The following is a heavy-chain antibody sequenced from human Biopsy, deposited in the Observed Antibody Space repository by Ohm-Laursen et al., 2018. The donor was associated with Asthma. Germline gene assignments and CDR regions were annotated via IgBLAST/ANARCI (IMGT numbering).Heavy chain of an antibody. CDR3: ARCQVGYSSGWSLLLKKIYYSGMDV. CDR1: GYTFINYA. V-gene: IGHV1-3*01. D-gene: IGHD6-19*01. Sequence: GASVKVSCKASGYTFINYAIHWVRQAPGQRLEWMGWINAGNGNTKYSQKFQGRVTITADESTSTAYMEVTSLRSEDTATYYCARCQVGYSSGWSLLLKKIYYSGMDVWGQGTAVTVSS. CDR2: INAGNGNT. J-gene: IGHJ6*02.